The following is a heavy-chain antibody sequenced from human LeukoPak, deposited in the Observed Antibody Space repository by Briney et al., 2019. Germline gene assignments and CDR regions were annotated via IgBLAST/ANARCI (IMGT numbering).Heavy chain of an antibody. J-gene: IGHJ4*02. D-gene: IGHD6-13*01. CDR3: ARRTRGYDN. CDR2: IYYSGST. Sequence: PSETLSLTCTVSGGSISSSSYYWGWIRQPPGKGLEWIGSIYYSGSTYYNPSLKSRVTISVDTSKNQFSLKLSSVTAADTAVYYCARRTRGYDNWGQGTLVTVSS. V-gene: IGHV4-39*07. CDR1: GGSISSSSYY.